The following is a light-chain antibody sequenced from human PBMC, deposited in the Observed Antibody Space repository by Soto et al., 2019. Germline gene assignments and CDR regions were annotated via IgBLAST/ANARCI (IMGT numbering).Light chain of an antibody. CDR1: SSDVGGYDY. J-gene: IGLJ1*01. CDR2: EVS. V-gene: IGLV2-14*01. CDR3: SSYTSSSTPHV. Sequence: QSALTQPASVSGSPGQSITLSCTGTSSDVGGYDYVSWYQQHPGKAPKLMIYEVSHRPSGVSNRFSGSKSDNTASLTIPGLQADDEAYYYCSSYTSSSTPHVFGTGTKVTVL.